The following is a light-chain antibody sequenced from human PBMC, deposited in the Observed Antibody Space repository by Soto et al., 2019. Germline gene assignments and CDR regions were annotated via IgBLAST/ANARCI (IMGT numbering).Light chain of an antibody. V-gene: IGKV3-20*01. J-gene: IGKJ4*01. CDR1: EIVSGSY. CDR3: QQYDSSVLT. Sequence: EIVLMQSPGTLSLSPGERATLSCRASEIVSGSYLTWYQQKPDQAPRLLIYGASSRATGIPDRFSGSGSGTDFTLTISRLEPEDSAVYYCQQYDSSVLTFGGGTNVEIK. CDR2: GAS.